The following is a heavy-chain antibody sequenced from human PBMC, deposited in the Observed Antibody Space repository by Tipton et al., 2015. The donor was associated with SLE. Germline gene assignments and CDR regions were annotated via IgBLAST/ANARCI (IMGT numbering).Heavy chain of an antibody. J-gene: IGHJ4*02. Sequence: GSLRLSCAASGFTFSSYDMSWVRQAPGKGLEWVSRISGRGGSTYYADSLKGRFTISRDNSKNTLYLQMNSLRAEDTAVYYCAKDHQQIAVAATWGYFDYWGQGTLVTVSS. CDR3: AKDHQQIAVAATWGYFDY. D-gene: IGHD6-19*01. CDR1: GFTFSSYD. V-gene: IGHV3-23*01. CDR2: ISGRGGST.